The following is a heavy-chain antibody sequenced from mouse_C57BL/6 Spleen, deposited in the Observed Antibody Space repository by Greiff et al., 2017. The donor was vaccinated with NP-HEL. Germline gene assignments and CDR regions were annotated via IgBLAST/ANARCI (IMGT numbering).Heavy chain of an antibody. CDR1: GYTFTSYW. D-gene: IGHD1-1*01. CDR3: ALSYYGSSYEWYFDV. CDR2: IYPGSGST. J-gene: IGHJ1*03. Sequence: QVQLQQPGAELVKPGASVKMSCKASGYTFTSYWITWVKQRPGQGLEWIGDIYPGSGSTNYNEKFKSKATLTVDKSSSTAYMQLSSLTSEDSAVYYCALSYYGSSYEWYFDVWGTGTTVTVSS. V-gene: IGHV1-55*01.